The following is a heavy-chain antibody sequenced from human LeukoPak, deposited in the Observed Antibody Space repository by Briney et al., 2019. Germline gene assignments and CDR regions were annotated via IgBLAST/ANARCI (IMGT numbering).Heavy chain of an antibody. J-gene: IGHJ5*02. CDR3: ARWGFDQLIARFDP. CDR1: GYTFTSYG. CDR2: ISAYNGNT. Sequence: GASVKVSCKASGYTFTSYGISWVRQAPGQGLDWMGWISAYNGNTNYAQKLQGRVTMTTDTSTSTAYMELRSLRSDDTAVYYCARWGFDQLIARFDPWGQGTLVTVSS. V-gene: IGHV1-18*04. D-gene: IGHD3-9*01.